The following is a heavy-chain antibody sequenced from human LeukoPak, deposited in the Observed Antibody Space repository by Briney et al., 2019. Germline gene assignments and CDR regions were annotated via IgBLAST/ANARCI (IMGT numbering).Heavy chain of an antibody. V-gene: IGHV3-23*01. J-gene: IGHJ4*02. CDR1: GFTFSSYA. D-gene: IGHD4-11*01. CDR3: AKDLLHRYYSNHQTSNYFDY. Sequence: GGSLRLSCAASGFTFSSYAMSWVRQAPGKGLEWVSAISGSGGSTYYADSVKGRFTTSRDNSKNTLYLQMNSLRAEDTAVYYCAKDLLHRYYSNHQTSNYFDYWGQGTLVTVSS. CDR2: ISGSGGST.